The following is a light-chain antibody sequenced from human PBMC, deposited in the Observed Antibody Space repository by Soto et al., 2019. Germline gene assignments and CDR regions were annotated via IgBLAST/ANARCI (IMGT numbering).Light chain of an antibody. V-gene: IGKV1-27*01. J-gene: IGKJ4*01. CDR2: AAS. CDR3: QSSNSAPLT. Sequence: DVQMTQSPSSLSASVGDRVTITCRASQGISTSLAWYQQKPGKIPNLLIYAASTLKSGVPSRFSGSGSGTDFTLTISSLQSADVATYYCQSSNSAPLTVGGGTKVELK. CDR1: QGISTS.